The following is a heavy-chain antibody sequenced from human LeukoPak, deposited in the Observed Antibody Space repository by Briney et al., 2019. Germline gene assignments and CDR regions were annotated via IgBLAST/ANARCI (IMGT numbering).Heavy chain of an antibody. CDR3: ARHLSYPDSRGYGFDI. J-gene: IGHJ3*02. CDR2: MYNSGST. Sequence: PSETLSLTCTVSGGSISNYYWSWIRQPPGKGLEWIGYMYNSGSTNYNPSLKSRVTISVDMSKKQFSLNLRSVTAADTAVYYCARHLSYPDSRGYGFDIWGQGTRVTVSS. D-gene: IGHD3-22*01. CDR1: GGSISNYY. V-gene: IGHV4-59*08.